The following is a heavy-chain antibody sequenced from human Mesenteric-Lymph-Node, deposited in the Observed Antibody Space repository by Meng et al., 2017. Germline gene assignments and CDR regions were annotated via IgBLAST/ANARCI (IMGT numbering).Heavy chain of an antibody. V-gene: IGHV1-2*06. J-gene: IGHJ5*02. CDR3: ARDGWFDIVAAAGSWFDP. CDR1: GYTFTGYY. Sequence: ASVKVSCKASGYTFTGYYMHWVRQAPGQGLEWMGRISPKSGGTHYAEKFEGRVTMTRDTSISTVYMELNSLKSDDTAVYYCARDGWFDIVAAAGSWFDPWGQGTLVTVSS. CDR2: ISPKSGGT. D-gene: IGHD6-13*01.